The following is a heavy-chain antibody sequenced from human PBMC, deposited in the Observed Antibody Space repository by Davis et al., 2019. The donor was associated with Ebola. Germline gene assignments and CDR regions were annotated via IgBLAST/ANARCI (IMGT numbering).Heavy chain of an antibody. Sequence: PGGSLRLSCAASGFTFSSYGMHWVRQAPGKGLEWVSSISSSSSYIYYADSVKGRFTISRDNAKNSLYLQMNSLRAEDTAVYYCARRRIAAAHKGAFDIWGQGTMVTVSS. J-gene: IGHJ3*02. D-gene: IGHD6-13*01. CDR1: GFTFSSYG. CDR3: ARRRIAAAHKGAFDI. V-gene: IGHV3-21*01. CDR2: ISSSSSYI.